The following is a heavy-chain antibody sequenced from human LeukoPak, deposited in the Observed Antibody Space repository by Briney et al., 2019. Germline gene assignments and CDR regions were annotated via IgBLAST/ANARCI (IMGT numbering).Heavy chain of an antibody. CDR1: GGSISSSSYY. CDR2: IYYSGST. V-gene: IGHV4-39*07. Sequence: SETLSLTCTVSGGSISSSSYYWGWIRQPPGKGLEWIGSIYYSGSTYYNPSLKSRVTISVDTSKNQFSLKLSSVTAADTAVYYCARGNNGGFDYWGQGTLVTVSS. J-gene: IGHJ4*02. D-gene: IGHD1/OR15-1a*01. CDR3: ARGNNGGFDY.